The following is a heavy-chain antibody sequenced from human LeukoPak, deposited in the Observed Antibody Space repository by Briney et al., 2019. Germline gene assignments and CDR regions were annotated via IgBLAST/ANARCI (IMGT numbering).Heavy chain of an antibody. CDR3: ARVARYCSSTSCSHDAFDI. Sequence: SETLSLTCTVSGYSISSGYYWGWIRQPPGKGLEWIGSIYHSGSTYYNPSLKSRVTISVDTSKNQFSLKLSSVTAADTAVYYCARVARYCSSTSCSHDAFDIWDQGTMVTVSS. CDR1: GYSISSGYY. J-gene: IGHJ3*02. CDR2: IYHSGST. D-gene: IGHD2-2*01. V-gene: IGHV4-38-2*02.